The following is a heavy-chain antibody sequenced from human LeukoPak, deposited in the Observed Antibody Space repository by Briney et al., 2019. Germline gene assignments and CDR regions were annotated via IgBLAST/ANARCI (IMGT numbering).Heavy chain of an antibody. J-gene: IGHJ6*03. V-gene: IGHV4-4*07. CDR1: GGAIISYY. Sequence: SETLSLTCSVSGGAIISYYWSWIRQPAGKGPEWIGRIYPTGNTDYNPSLKTRVTMSTDLSKKQFSLRLRSVTAADTAVYYCARLKFYDSTGYSPGYYMDVWGKGTAVTASS. CDR2: IYPTGNT. CDR3: ARLKFYDSTGYSPGYYMDV. D-gene: IGHD3-22*01.